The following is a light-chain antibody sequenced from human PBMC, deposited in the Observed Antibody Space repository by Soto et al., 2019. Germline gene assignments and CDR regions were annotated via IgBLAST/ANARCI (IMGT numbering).Light chain of an antibody. V-gene: IGKV2-28*01. CDR1: QSLLHSSGYNY. Sequence: IVMTQAPLSLPVTPGEPASISCNSSQSLLHSSGYNYLYWHLQKPGQSPHLLMYLVSRRPSGVPDRFRGSGSGTDFTLEITRVAAEDGGLYFCMQALQTPVTFGQGTRLEIK. J-gene: IGKJ5*01. CDR3: MQALQTPVT. CDR2: LVS.